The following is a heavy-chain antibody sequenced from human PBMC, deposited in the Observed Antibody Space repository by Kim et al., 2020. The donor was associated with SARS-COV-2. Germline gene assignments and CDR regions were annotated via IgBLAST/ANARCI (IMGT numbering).Heavy chain of an antibody. V-gene: IGHV5-51*01. CDR2: IYPGDSDT. CDR1: GYSFTSYW. Sequence: GESLKISCKGSGYSFTSYWIGWVRQMPGKGLEWMGIIYPGDSDTRYSPSFQGQVTISADKSISTAYLQWSSLKASDTAMYYCARHYLDYGGNSDWFDPWGQGTLVTVSS. J-gene: IGHJ5*02. CDR3: ARHYLDYGGNSDWFDP. D-gene: IGHD4-17*01.